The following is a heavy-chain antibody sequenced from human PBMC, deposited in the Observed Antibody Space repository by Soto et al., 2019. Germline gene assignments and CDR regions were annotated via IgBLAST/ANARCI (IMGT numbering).Heavy chain of an antibody. D-gene: IGHD2-2*01. V-gene: IGHV1-69*13. CDR1: GGTFSSYA. CDR2: IIPIFGTA. J-gene: IGHJ6*02. CDR3: AGQKGQPAAPSPPLVDYGMDV. Sequence: ASVKVSCKASGGTFSSYAISWVRQAPGQGLEWMGGIIPIFGTANHAQKFQGRVTITADESTSTAYMELSSLRSEDTAVYYCAGQKGQPAAPSPPLVDYGMDVWGQGTTVTVSS.